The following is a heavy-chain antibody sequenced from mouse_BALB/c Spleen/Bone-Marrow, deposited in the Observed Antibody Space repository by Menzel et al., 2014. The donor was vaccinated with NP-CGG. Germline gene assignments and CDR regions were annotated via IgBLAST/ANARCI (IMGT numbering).Heavy chain of an antibody. CDR3: ARGDYYGKGGAMDY. V-gene: IGHV1-7*01. CDR1: GYTSTRYW. Sequence: VQLQQSGAELAKPGASVKMSCKASGYTSTRYWIHWVKPGPGQGLEWIGYINPSTGYTEYNQKFKDKATLTADKSSSTAYMQPSSLTSEDAAVYYCARGDYYGKGGAMDYWGQGTSVTVSS. D-gene: IGHD1-1*01. CDR2: INPSTGYT. J-gene: IGHJ4*01.